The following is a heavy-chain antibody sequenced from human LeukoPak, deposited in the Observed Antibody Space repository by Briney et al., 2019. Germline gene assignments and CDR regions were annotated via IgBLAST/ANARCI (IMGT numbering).Heavy chain of an antibody. D-gene: IGHD5-18*01. CDR1: GFIFGNYG. CDR3: ARAQGGKIQLWDYYFDY. CDR2: ISYEGSET. J-gene: IGHJ4*02. V-gene: IGHV3-30*03. Sequence: AGGSLRLSCVASGFIFGNYGMHWVRQAPGKGLEWVAFISYEGSETYYADSVKGHFTISRDNSRNTMYLQMNSLRAEDTAVYFCARAQGGKIQLWDYYFDYWGQGTLVTVSS.